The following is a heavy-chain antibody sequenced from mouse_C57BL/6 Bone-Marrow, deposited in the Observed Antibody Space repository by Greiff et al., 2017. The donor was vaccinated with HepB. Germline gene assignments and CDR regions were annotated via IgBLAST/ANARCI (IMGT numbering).Heavy chain of an antibody. Sequence: VQLKESGPGLVKPSQSLSLTCSVTGYSITSGYYWNWIRQFPGNKLEWMGYISYDGSNNYNPSLKNRIAITRDTSKNQFFLKLNSVTTEDTATYYCARDKVTTVPYYFDYWGQGTTLTVSS. V-gene: IGHV3-6*01. CDR2: ISYDGSN. CDR1: GYSITSGYY. D-gene: IGHD1-1*01. CDR3: ARDKVTTVPYYFDY. J-gene: IGHJ2*01.